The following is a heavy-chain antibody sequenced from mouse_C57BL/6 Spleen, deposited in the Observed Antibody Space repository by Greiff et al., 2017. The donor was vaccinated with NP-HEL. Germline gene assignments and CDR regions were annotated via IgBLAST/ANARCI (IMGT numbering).Heavy chain of an antibody. V-gene: IGHV1-22*01. CDR1: GYTFTDYN. Sequence: EVKLQESGPELVKPGASVKMSCKASGYTFTDYNMHWVKQSHGKSLEWIGYINPNNGGTSYNQKFKGKATLTVNKSSSTAYMELRSLTSEDSAVYYCARPQAYYSNSGGYWGQGTTLTVSS. CDR3: ARPQAYYSNSGGY. J-gene: IGHJ2*01. CDR2: INPNNGGT. D-gene: IGHD2-5*01.